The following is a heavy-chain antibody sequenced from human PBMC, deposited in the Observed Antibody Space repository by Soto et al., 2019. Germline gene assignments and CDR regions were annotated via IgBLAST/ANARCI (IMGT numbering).Heavy chain of an antibody. J-gene: IGHJ6*03. Sequence: SETLSLTCTVSGGSISSYYWSWIRQPPGKGLEWIGYIYYSGSTNYNPSLKSRVTISVDTSKNQFSLKLSSVTAADTAVYYCARIIVVVPAARSFYYYYYMDVWGKGTTVTVSS. D-gene: IGHD2-2*01. CDR3: ARIIVVVPAARSFYYYYYMDV. V-gene: IGHV4-59*01. CDR2: IYYSGST. CDR1: GGSISSYY.